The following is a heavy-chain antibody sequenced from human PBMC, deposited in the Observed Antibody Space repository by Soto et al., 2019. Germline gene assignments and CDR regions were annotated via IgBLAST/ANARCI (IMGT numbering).Heavy chain of an antibody. CDR3: ASTHCSGGSCLPFDP. CDR1: GGSLSSGGYS. V-gene: IGHV4-30-2*01. CDR2: IYHSGST. D-gene: IGHD2-15*01. J-gene: IGHJ5*02. Sequence: QLQLQESGSGLVKPSQTLSLTCAVSGGSLSSGGYSWSWIRQPPGKGLEWIGYIYHSGSTYYNPSLKSRVTISVDRSKNQFSLKLSSVTAADTAVYYCASTHCSGGSCLPFDPWGQGTLVTVSS.